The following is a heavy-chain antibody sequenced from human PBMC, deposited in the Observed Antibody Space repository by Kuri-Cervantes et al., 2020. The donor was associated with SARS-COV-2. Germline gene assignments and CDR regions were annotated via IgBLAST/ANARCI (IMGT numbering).Heavy chain of an antibody. V-gene: IGHV4-61*01. CDR2: IYYSGST. Sequence: ESLKISCTVSGGPVSSGSYYWSWIRQPPGKGLEWIGYIYYSGSTNYNPSLKSRVTISVDTSKNQFSLKLSSVTAADTAVYYCARGIAIFGVVMDLGWFDPWGQGTLVTVSS. D-gene: IGHD3-3*01. J-gene: IGHJ5*02. CDR1: GGPVSSGSYY. CDR3: ARGIAIFGVVMDLGWFDP.